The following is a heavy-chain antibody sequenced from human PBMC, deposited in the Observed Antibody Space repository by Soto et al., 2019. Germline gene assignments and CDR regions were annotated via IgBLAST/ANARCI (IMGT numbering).Heavy chain of an antibody. J-gene: IGHJ4*02. CDR2: ICYSGST. CDR3: ARRRRGDYVWGSYRYKQGGPNVFDY. V-gene: IGHV4-59*01. D-gene: IGHD3-16*02. CDR1: GGSISSYY. Sequence: SETLSLTCTVSGGSISSYYWSWIRQPPGKGLEWIGYICYSGSTNYNPSLKSRVTISVDTSKNQFSLKLSSVTAADTAVYYCARRRRGDYVWGSYRYKQGGPNVFDYWGQGTLVTVS.